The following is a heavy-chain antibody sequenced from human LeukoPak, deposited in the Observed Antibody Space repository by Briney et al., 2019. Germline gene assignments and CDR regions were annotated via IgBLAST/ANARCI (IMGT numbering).Heavy chain of an antibody. V-gene: IGHV1-18*01. D-gene: IGHD2-2*01. J-gene: IGHJ1*01. CDR1: GYPFTSFG. CDR2: ISPYNGNT. Sequence: ASVQVSCKTSGYPFTSFGVSWVRQAPGQGLEWMGWISPYNGNTNFAQRFQGRLTLTTDTSTSTVYMELRSLRSDDTAVYFCARARRVQVIPVAESAEYFEHWGQGTLVTVSS. CDR3: ARARRVQVIPVAESAEYFEH.